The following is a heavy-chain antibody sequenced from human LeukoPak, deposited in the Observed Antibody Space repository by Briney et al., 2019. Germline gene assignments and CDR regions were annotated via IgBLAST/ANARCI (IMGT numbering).Heavy chain of an antibody. Sequence: GGSLRLSCAASGFTFRNYAMHWVRQAPGKGLEWVSGISWNSGSIGYADSVKGRFTISRDNAKNSLYLQMNSLRSEDTAVYYCASLSGGTAMVGYFDYWGQGTLVTVSS. J-gene: IGHJ4*02. V-gene: IGHV3-9*01. CDR1: GFTFRNYA. CDR3: ASLSGGTAMVGYFDY. CDR2: ISWNSGSI. D-gene: IGHD5-18*01.